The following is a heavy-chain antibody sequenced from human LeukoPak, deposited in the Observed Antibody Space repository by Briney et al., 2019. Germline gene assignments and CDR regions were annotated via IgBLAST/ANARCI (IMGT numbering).Heavy chain of an antibody. CDR1: GFPFSSYW. Sequence: GGSLRLSCVASGFPFSSYWMTWVRQAPGKGLEWVANIKQDGSKKSYVDSMKGRFTISRDNAKNSLYLQMNSLRAEDTAIYYCTRVGYIDEGIDYWGQGTLVTVSS. J-gene: IGHJ4*02. CDR3: TRVGYIDEGIDY. V-gene: IGHV3-7*04. D-gene: IGHD5-24*01. CDR2: IKQDGSKK.